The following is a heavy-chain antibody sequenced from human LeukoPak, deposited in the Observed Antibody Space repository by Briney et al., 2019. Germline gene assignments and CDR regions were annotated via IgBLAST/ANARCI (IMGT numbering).Heavy chain of an antibody. D-gene: IGHD6-13*01. V-gene: IGHV3-23*01. Sequence: PGGSLRLSCAASGFNYSSYTMNWVRQAPGKGLEWISAISGSGGSKYYADSVKGRFTISRDTSTNTLYLQLNSLRVDDTAVYFCAKEWRFSSSWYQYYFDYWGQGTLVTVSS. CDR3: AKEWRFSSSWYQYYFDY. J-gene: IGHJ4*02. CDR2: ISGSGGSK. CDR1: GFNYSSYT.